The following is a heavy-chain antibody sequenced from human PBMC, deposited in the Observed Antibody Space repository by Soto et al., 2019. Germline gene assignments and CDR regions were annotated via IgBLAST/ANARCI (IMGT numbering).Heavy chain of an antibody. J-gene: IGHJ6*02. CDR3: AKDENSSSWPIYYYYGMDV. V-gene: IGHV3-30*18. Sequence: QVQLVESGGGVVQPGRSLRLSCAASGFTFSSYGMHWVRQAPGKGLEWVALISYDGSNKYYADSVKGRFTISRDNSKNTLYLQMNSLRAEDTAVYYCAKDENSSSWPIYYYYGMDVWGQGTTVTVSS. CDR1: GFTFSSYG. D-gene: IGHD6-13*01. CDR2: ISYDGSNK.